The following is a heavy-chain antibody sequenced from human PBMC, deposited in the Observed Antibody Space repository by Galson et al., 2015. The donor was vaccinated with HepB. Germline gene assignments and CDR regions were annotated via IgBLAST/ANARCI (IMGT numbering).Heavy chain of an antibody. J-gene: IGHJ4*02. D-gene: IGHD3-16*01. V-gene: IGHV3-33*06. CDR3: AKDAYKSSYYFDS. CDR2: IWNDGNNR. CDR1: GFTFGNYG. Sequence: SCAASGFTFGNYGMHWVRQAPGKGLEWVAVIWNDGNNRYYSDSVKGRFSISRDNSKNTLYLQMNSLRAEDTAMYYCAKDAYKSSYYFDSWGQGALVTVSS.